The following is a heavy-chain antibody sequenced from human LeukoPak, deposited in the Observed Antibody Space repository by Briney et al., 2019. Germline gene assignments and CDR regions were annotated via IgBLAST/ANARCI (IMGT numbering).Heavy chain of an antibody. CDR1: GFTFSSYW. CDR3: ARVKYSSGWYIFLDY. CDR2: INSDGSST. J-gene: IGHJ4*02. Sequence: GGSLRLSCAASGFTFSSYWMHWARQAPGKGLVWVSRINSDGSSTSYADSVKGRFTISRDNAKNTLYLQMNSLRAEDTAVYYCARVKYSSGWYIFLDYWGQGTLVTVSS. V-gene: IGHV3-74*01. D-gene: IGHD6-19*01.